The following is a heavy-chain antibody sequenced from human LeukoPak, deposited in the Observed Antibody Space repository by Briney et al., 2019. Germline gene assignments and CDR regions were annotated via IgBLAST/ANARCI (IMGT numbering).Heavy chain of an antibody. J-gene: IGHJ5*02. CDR2: IYYSGST. D-gene: IGHD1-26*01. Sequence: SETLSLTCTVSGGSISSYYWSWIRQPPGKGLEWIGYIYYSGSTNYNPSLKSRVTISVDTSKNQFSLKLSSVTAADTAVYYCARVGGSYPNWFDPWGQETLVTVSS. CDR1: GGSISSYY. CDR3: ARVGGSYPNWFDP. V-gene: IGHV4-59*01.